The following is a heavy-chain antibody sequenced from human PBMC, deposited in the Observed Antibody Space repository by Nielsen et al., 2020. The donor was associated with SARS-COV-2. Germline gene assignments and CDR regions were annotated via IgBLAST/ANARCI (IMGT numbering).Heavy chain of an antibody. D-gene: IGHD5-24*01. CDR3: VRIDMATISVDY. J-gene: IGHJ4*02. Sequence: SETLSLTCIVSGGSISTGSHYWSWIRQPPGKGLEWIGYIFYRGNTNYNPSLKSRVTISVDTSKNQFSLEVNSVTAADTAVYYCVRIDMATISVDYWGRGTLVSVCS. V-gene: IGHV4-61*01. CDR2: IFYRGNT. CDR1: GGSISTGSHY.